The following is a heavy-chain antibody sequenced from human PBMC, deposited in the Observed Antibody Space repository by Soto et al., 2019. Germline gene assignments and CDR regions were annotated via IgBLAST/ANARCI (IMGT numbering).Heavy chain of an antibody. V-gene: IGHV1-69*01. Sequence: QVQLVQSGAEVKKPGSSVKVSCKASGGTFSSYAISWVRQAPGQGLEWMGGSIPIFGTANSAQKFQGRVTITADESTSTAYMELRSLRSEDTAVYYCARGKVGYDGPGYFDYWGQGTLVTVSS. CDR2: SIPIFGTA. D-gene: IGHD5-12*01. CDR3: ARGKVGYDGPGYFDY. J-gene: IGHJ4*02. CDR1: GGTFSSYA.